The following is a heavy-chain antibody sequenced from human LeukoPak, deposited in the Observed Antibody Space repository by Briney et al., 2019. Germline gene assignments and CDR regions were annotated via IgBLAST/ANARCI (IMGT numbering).Heavy chain of an antibody. V-gene: IGHV3-7*01. CDR1: GLTFSSYW. J-gene: IGHJ5*02. D-gene: IGHD2-8*02. CDR3: ARDRSRYCTGGVCWFDP. CDR2: IKQDGSEK. Sequence: PGGSLTLSCAVSGLTFSSYWMSWVRQAPGKGLEWVANIKQDGSEKYYVDSVKGRFTISRDNAKNSLYLQMNSLRAEDTAVYYCARDRSRYCTGGVCWFDPWGQGTLVTVSS.